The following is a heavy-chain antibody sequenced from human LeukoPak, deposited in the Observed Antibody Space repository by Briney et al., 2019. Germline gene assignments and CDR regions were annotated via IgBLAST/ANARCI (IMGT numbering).Heavy chain of an antibody. Sequence: SGGSLRLSCAASGFTFSSYGMHWVRQAPGKGLEWVAVISYDGSNKYYADSVKGRFSISRDNSKNTLYLQMNSLRAEDTAVHYCARGQYYYDSSGQNWFDPWGQGTLVTVSS. CDR1: GFTFSSYG. J-gene: IGHJ5*02. CDR3: ARGQYYYDSSGQNWFDP. CDR2: ISYDGSNK. D-gene: IGHD3-22*01. V-gene: IGHV3-30*03.